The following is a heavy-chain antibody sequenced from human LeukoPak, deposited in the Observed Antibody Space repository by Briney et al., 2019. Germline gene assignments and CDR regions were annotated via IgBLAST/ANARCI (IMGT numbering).Heavy chain of an antibody. D-gene: IGHD4-17*01. CDR2: ISGGGDNT. CDR1: GFTFSTYA. CDR3: AKGRNDYGDAALNY. J-gene: IGHJ4*02. Sequence: GGSLRLSCAASGFTFSTYAVTWVRQAPGKGLEWVASISGGGDNTYYADSVKGRFTISRDNSKNTLYLQMNSLRAEDTAGYYCAKGRNDYGDAALNYRGQGTLVTVSS. V-gene: IGHV3-23*01.